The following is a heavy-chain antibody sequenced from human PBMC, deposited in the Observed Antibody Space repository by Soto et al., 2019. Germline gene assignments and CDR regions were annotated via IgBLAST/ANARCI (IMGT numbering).Heavy chain of an antibody. CDR1: GFSLSTSGVG. J-gene: IGHJ6*02. CDR3: AHTLPPWGGMDV. Sequence: QITLKESGPTLVKPTQTLTLTCTFSGFSLSTSGVGVGWIRQPAGKALEWLALNYWDDDKRYSPSLKRRLTISKDTSKNQVVLTMTNMDPVDTATYYCAHTLPPWGGMDVWGQGTTVTVSS. D-gene: IGHD7-27*01. V-gene: IGHV2-5*02. CDR2: NYWDDDK.